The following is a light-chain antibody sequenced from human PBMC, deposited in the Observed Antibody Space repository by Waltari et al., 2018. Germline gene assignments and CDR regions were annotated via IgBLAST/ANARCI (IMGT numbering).Light chain of an antibody. Sequence: EIVMTQSPATLSVSPGERATLSCRASQSVSSNLAWDQQKPGQAPRLLIYGASTRATGIPARFSGSGSGTEFTLTISSLQSEDFAVYDCQQYNNWLTFGGGTKVEIK. CDR3: QQYNNWLT. CDR1: QSVSSN. V-gene: IGKV3-15*01. CDR2: GAS. J-gene: IGKJ4*01.